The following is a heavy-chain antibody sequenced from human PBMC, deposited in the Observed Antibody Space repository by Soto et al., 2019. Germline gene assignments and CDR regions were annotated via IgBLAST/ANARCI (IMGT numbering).Heavy chain of an antibody. CDR1: GYSFTSYW. Sequence: GESLKISCKGSGYSFTSYWIGWVGQMPGKGLEWMGNIYPGDSDTRYSPSFQGQVTISADKSISTAYLQWSSLKASDTAMYYCARHRWELPPLSYYYYGMDVWGQGTTVPVSS. V-gene: IGHV5-51*01. CDR3: ARHRWELPPLSYYYYGMDV. D-gene: IGHD1-26*01. CDR2: IYPGDSDT. J-gene: IGHJ6*02.